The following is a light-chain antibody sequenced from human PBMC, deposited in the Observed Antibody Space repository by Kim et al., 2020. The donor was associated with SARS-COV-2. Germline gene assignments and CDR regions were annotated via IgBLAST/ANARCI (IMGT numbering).Light chain of an antibody. V-gene: IGLV3-19*01. CDR3: NARDSTYNPLV. CDR2: GKN. CDR1: SLRICY. Sequence: ALGQADGITCQGDSLRICYASWYQQKTGQAPVLVIYGKNNRPSGIPDRFSGSSSGNTASLTTPAAQAEDEADYYCNARDSTYNPLVFGGGTQLTVL. J-gene: IGLJ2*01.